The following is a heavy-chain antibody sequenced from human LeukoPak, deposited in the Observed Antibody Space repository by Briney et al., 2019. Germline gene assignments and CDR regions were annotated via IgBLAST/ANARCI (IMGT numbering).Heavy chain of an antibody. J-gene: IGHJ4*02. D-gene: IGHD3-22*01. CDR3: ASSGYYYKGKLAFDY. Sequence: SVKVSCKASGGTFSSYAISWVRQAPGQGLEWMGGIIPIFGTANYAQKFQGRVTITADESTSTAYMELSSLRSEDRAVYYCASSGYYYKGKLAFDYWGQGTLVTVSS. V-gene: IGHV1-69*13. CDR1: GGTFSSYA. CDR2: IIPIFGTA.